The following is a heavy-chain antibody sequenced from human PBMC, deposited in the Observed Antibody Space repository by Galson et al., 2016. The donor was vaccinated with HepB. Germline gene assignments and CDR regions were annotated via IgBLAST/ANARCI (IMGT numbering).Heavy chain of an antibody. CDR2: IRAGGEST. J-gene: IGHJ6*04. D-gene: IGHD2/OR15-2a*01. V-gene: IGHV3-23*01. CDR3: AKDIRPVKATLDYYFYAMDV. CDR1: GFTFSMYG. Sequence: SLRLSCAASGFTFSMYGMDWVRQAPGKGLEWVSAIRAGGESTSYAASVKGRFTISRDNSKDTLYLQMDNLRADDTAVYYCAKDIRPVKATLDYYFYAMDVWGSGTTVTVSS.